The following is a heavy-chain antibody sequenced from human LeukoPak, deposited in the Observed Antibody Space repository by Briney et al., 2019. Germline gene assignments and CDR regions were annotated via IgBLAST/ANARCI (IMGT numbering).Heavy chain of an antibody. Sequence: GGSLRLSCAASGFTFSNYWMTWVRQAPGKGLEWVANIKQDGSQKYYVDSVKGRFTISRDNAKNSLFLQTTSLRAEDTAVYYCARDLWGGSGSAYDYWGQGTLVTVPS. CDR1: GFTFSNYW. V-gene: IGHV3-7*04. J-gene: IGHJ4*02. CDR3: ARDLWGGSGSAYDY. CDR2: IKQDGSQK. D-gene: IGHD3-10*01.